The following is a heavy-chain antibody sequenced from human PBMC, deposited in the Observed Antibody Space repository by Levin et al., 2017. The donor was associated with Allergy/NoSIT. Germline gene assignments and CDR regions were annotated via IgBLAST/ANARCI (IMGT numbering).Heavy chain of an antibody. J-gene: IGHJ4*01. CDR1: GFTFSSYG. V-gene: IGHV3-23*01. Sequence: GGSLRLSCEASGFTFSSYGMSWVRQAPGKGLEWVASISGRGDNPYYAESGRGRFFISRDNSRNTLYLQMNSLRVEDTAVYYCAATYYFDTSGHDYWGHGTLVTVSS. CDR2: ISGRGDNP. CDR3: AATYYFDTSGHDY. D-gene: IGHD3-22*01.